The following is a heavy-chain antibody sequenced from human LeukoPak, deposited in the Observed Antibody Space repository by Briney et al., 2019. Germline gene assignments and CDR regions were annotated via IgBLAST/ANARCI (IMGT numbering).Heavy chain of an antibody. CDR1: GYTFTSYY. CDR2: INPNSGGT. V-gene: IGHV1-2*02. Sequence: ASVKVSCKASGYTFTSYYMHWVRQAPGQGLEWMGWINPNSGGTNYAQKFQGRVTMTRDTSISTAYMELSRLGSDDTAVYYCAVARNSDAFDIWGQGTMVTVSS. J-gene: IGHJ3*02. CDR3: AVARNSDAFDI. D-gene: IGHD5-12*01.